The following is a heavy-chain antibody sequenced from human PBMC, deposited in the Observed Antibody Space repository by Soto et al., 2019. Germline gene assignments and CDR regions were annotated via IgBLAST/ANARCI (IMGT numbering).Heavy chain of an antibody. J-gene: IGHJ1*01. V-gene: IGHV1-69*02. CDR3: ARTVRCSSTSCSSGPKAEYFQH. Sequence: SVKVSCKASGGTFSSYTISWVRQAPGQGLEWMGRIIPILGIANYAQKFQGRVTITADKSTSTAYMELSSLRSEDTAVYYCARTVRCSSTSCSSGPKAEYFQHWGQGTLVTVSS. CDR1: GGTFSSYT. CDR2: IIPILGIA. D-gene: IGHD2-2*01.